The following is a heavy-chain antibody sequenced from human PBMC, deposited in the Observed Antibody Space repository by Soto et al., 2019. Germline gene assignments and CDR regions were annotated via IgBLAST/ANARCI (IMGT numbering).Heavy chain of an antibody. CDR2: INPSGGST. CDR3: DRVGSGFKWAFDS. D-gene: IGHD1-26*01. J-gene: IGHJ3*02. CDR1: GYTFTSYY. Sequence: ASVKVSCKASGYTFTSYYMHWVRQAPGQGLEWMGIINPSGGSTSYAQKFQGRVTMTRDTSTSTVYMELSSLRSEDTAVYYCDRVGSGFKWAFDSWGQGTMVTVSS. V-gene: IGHV1-46*03.